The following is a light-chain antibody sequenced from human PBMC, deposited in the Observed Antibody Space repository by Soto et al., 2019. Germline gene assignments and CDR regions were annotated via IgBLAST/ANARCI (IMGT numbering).Light chain of an antibody. Sequence: ETVMTQSPATLSVSPGGRATLSCRASQSISDTLAWYQQKPGQAPRLLIHGASIRATGIPARFSGSGSGTEFTLTISSLQSEDVAVYYCQQYDNWPPYTFGQGTKVDIK. V-gene: IGKV3-15*01. CDR3: QQYDNWPPYT. CDR2: GAS. J-gene: IGKJ2*01. CDR1: QSISDT.